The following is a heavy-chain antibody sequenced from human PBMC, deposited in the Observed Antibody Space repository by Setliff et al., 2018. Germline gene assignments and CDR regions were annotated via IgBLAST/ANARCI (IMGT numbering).Heavy chain of an antibody. CDR3: ASAGPSGSWFPFYAFHI. V-gene: IGHV3-21*01. D-gene: IGHD6-13*01. Sequence: GASQTISCAASGFTFSTHSLNWVHQAPEKGLEWVSSISRSSTYIYYADSMKGRFTISSYNAKNSLYLQMNSLRDEDTAVYYCASAGPSGSWFPFYAFHIWGQGTMVTVSS. CDR2: ISRSSTYI. J-gene: IGHJ3*02. CDR1: GFTFSTHS.